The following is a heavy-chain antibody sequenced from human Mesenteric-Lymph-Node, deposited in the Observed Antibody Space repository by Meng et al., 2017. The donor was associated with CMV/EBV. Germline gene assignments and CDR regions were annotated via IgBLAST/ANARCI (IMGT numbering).Heavy chain of an antibody. CDR2: IYYSGST. CDR3: ARRPAVWWFDP. CDR1: GGSISSYY. Sequence: GSLRLSCTVSGGSISSYYWSWIRQAPGKGLEWIGYIYYSGSTNYNPSLKSGVTISVDTSKNQFSLKLSSVTAADTAVYYWARRPAVWWFDPWGQGTLVTVSS. J-gene: IGHJ5*02. V-gene: IGHV4-59*01. D-gene: IGHD3-16*01.